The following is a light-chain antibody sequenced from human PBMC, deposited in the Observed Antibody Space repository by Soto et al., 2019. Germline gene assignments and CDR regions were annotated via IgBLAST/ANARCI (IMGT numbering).Light chain of an antibody. V-gene: IGKV3D-15*01. CDR2: GAS. J-gene: IGKJ5*01. Sequence: EIMMTPSPATLSVSPVERATLSCRASQSVSSYLAWYQQRPGQAPRLLIYGASSRATGIPDRFSGSGSGTEFTLTISSLQSEDLAVYYCQQYNNWPPITFGQGTRLEIK. CDR3: QQYNNWPPIT. CDR1: QSVSSY.